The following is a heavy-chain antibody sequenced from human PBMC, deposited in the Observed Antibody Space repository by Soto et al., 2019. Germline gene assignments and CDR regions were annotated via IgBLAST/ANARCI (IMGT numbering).Heavy chain of an antibody. CDR1: GFTFRSYG. Sequence: GGSLRLSCAASGFTFRSYGMHWVRQAPGKGLEWVAVIWYDGSNKYYADSVKGRFTISRDNSKNTLYLQMNSLRAEDTAVYYCARKDYCSSTSCYVWVQYYGMDVWGQGTTVTVSS. D-gene: IGHD2-2*01. J-gene: IGHJ6*02. CDR2: IWYDGSNK. V-gene: IGHV3-33*01. CDR3: ARKDYCSSTSCYVWVQYYGMDV.